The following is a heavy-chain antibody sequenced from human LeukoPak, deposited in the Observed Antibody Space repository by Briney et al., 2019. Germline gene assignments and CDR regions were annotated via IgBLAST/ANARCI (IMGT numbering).Heavy chain of an antibody. J-gene: IGHJ4*02. D-gene: IGHD4-23*01. CDR3: ARSGYGGNVDY. CDR1: GGSISSGGYY. V-gene: IGHV4-31*03. Sequence: PSETLSLTCTVSGGSISSGGYYWSWIRQHPGKGLEWIGYIYYSGSTYYNPSLKSRVTISVDTSKNQFSLKLSSVTAADTAVYYCARSGYGGNVDYWGQGTLVTVSS. CDR2: IYYSGST.